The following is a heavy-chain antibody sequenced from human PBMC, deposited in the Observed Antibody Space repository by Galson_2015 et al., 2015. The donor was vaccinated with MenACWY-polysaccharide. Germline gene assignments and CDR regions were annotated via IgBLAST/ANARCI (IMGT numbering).Heavy chain of an antibody. CDR2: LIPMLGKP. CDR3: ARVGGTASKFYFDY. Sequence: SAKVSCTASGGTFDDHGFYWVRQAPGQGLERLGRLIPMLGKPNYAQKIKDRITITAGQSTSTIYMELKSLRLEDTAVYYCARVGGTASKFYFDYWGQGSLVTVSS. V-gene: IGHV1-69*04. D-gene: IGHD1-1*01. J-gene: IGHJ4*02. CDR1: GGTFDDHG.